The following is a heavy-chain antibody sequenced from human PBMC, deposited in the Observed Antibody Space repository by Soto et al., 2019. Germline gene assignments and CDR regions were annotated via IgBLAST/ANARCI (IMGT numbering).Heavy chain of an antibody. CDR2: IYPGDSDT. CDR3: ARARERRIWFDP. J-gene: IGHJ5*02. CDR1: GYSFTSYW. D-gene: IGHD1-26*01. Sequence: VESLKISCKGSGYSFTSYWVGWVRQMPGKGLEWMGIIYPGDSDTRYSPSFQGQVTISADKSTSTAYLQWSSLKASDTAMYYCARARERRIWFDPWGQGTLVTVSS. V-gene: IGHV5-51*01.